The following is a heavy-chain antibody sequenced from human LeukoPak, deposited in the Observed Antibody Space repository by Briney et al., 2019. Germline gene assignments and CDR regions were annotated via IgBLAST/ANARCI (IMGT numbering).Heavy chain of an antibody. D-gene: IGHD1-26*01. Sequence: SGGSLRLSCAVSRFTFINYAMSWVRQAPGKGLEWVSAISGSGSRTYYADSVKGRFTISRDNSNNTLYLQMNSLRVEDTAVYYCAKAGGATYYYYYHMDVWGKGTTVTVSS. J-gene: IGHJ6*03. V-gene: IGHV3-23*01. CDR1: RFTFINYA. CDR2: ISGSGSRT. CDR3: AKAGGATYYYYYHMDV.